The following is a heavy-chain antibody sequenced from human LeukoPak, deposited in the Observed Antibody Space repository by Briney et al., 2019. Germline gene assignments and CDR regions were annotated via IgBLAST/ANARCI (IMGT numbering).Heavy chain of an antibody. V-gene: IGHV4-39*01. CDR1: GGSISSSSAH. J-gene: IGHJ4*02. Sequence: SETLSLTCNVSGGSISSSSAHLGWIRQPPGKGLEWIRSIYYSKNTYYNPSLKSRVTISADTSKNQFSLTLGSVSATDTAVYYCVSPPGFSYGYFDYWGQGTLVTVSS. D-gene: IGHD5-18*01. CDR2: IYYSKNT. CDR3: VSPPGFSYGYFDY.